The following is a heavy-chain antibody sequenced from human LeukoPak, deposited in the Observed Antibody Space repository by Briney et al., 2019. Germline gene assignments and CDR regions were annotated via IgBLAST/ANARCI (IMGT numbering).Heavy chain of an antibody. CDR1: GYSISSGYY. CDR2: IYHSGST. V-gene: IGHV4-38-2*02. J-gene: IGHJ4*02. D-gene: IGHD6-19*01. Sequence: PSETLSLTCTVSGYSISSGYYWGWIRQPPGKGLEWIGSIYHSGSTYYNPSLKSRVTISVDTSKNQFSLKLSSVTAADTAVYYCARINPGEWLDPVDYWGQGTLVTASS. CDR3: ARINPGEWLDPVDY.